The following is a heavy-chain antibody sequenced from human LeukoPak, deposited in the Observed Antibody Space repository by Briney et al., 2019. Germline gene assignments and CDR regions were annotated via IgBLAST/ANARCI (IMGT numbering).Heavy chain of an antibody. CDR1: GFTFSTYE. D-gene: IGHD3-10*02. Sequence: GGSLRLSCAASGFTFSTYEMNWVRQAPGKGLEWVSYISTSGSTIYYADSVKGRFTISRDNARNSLSLQMTSLRADDTAVYYCARDVNYVHGTTDYWGQGTLVTVSS. CDR3: ARDVNYVHGTTDY. V-gene: IGHV3-48*03. J-gene: IGHJ4*02. CDR2: ISTSGSTI.